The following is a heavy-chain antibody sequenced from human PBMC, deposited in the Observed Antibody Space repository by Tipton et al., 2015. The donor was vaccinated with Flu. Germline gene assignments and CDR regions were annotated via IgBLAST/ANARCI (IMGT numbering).Heavy chain of an antibody. D-gene: IGHD3-10*01. Sequence: QLVQSGAEVKKPGESLKISCKGSGYRFFGYWIAWVRQMPGKGPEKMGMIYPGDGDTRYSPSFQGQVTISADESISTAYLEWSSLKASDTAIYYCARRPFEEVGVFDYWGQGTLVTVSS. CDR1: GYRFFGYW. V-gene: IGHV5-51*01. J-gene: IGHJ4*02. CDR2: IYPGDGDT. CDR3: ARRPFEEVGVFDY.